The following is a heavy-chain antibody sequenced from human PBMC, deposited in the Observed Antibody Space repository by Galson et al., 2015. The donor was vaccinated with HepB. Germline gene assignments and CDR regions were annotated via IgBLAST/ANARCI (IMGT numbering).Heavy chain of an antibody. J-gene: IGHJ4*02. CDR2: IDPTDSNT. D-gene: IGHD3-10*01. Sequence: QSGAEVKKPGESLRISCKGSGYSFTSYWISWVRQMPGKGLEWMGRIDPTDSNTNYSPSFQGHVTISADKSISTAYLQWSSLKASDTAIYYCARHHYGSGSGSHSDCWGQGTLVTVSS. V-gene: IGHV5-10-1*01. CDR1: GYSFTSYW. CDR3: ARHHYGSGSGSHSDC.